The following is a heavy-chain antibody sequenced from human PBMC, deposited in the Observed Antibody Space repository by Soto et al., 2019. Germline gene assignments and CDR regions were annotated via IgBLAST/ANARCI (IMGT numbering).Heavy chain of an antibody. CDR3: VRVFDTYYFDL. D-gene: IGHD3-9*01. J-gene: IGHJ4*02. CDR1: GGTFSSYA. CDR2: IVPIVDTS. V-gene: IGHV1-69*13. Sequence: SVKVSSKTSGGTFSSYAISWVRQAPGQGLEWMGGIVPIVDTSTYAQKFQGRVTITADESTSTVYMELSSLRSDGTAVYYCVRVFDTYYFDLWGQGNMVTVSS.